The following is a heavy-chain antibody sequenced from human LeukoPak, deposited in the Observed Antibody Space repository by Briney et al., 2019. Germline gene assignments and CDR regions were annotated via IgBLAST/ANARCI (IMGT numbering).Heavy chain of an antibody. Sequence: AGGSLRLSCAASGFTFSRYSMNWVRQAPGKGLEWVSYISSSSITIYYADSVKGRFTISRDNAKNSLYLQMNSLRAEDTAVYYCARSLDYGDSRYYFDYWGQGTLVTVSS. D-gene: IGHD4-17*01. J-gene: IGHJ4*02. CDR2: ISSSSITI. V-gene: IGHV3-48*01. CDR3: ARSLDYGDSRYYFDY. CDR1: GFTFSRYS.